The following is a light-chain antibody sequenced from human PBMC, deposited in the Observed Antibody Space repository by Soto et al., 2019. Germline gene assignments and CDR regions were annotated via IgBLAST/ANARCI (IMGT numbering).Light chain of an antibody. Sequence: EIQMTQSPSTLSASVGDRVTITCRASQSISSWLAWYQQKPGKAPKLLIYDASSLESGVPSRFSGSGSGTEFTLTISSLQPDDFATYYCQQYNSYSWTFGQGIKVEIK. CDR3: QQYNSYSWT. CDR1: QSISSW. CDR2: DAS. V-gene: IGKV1-5*01. J-gene: IGKJ1*01.